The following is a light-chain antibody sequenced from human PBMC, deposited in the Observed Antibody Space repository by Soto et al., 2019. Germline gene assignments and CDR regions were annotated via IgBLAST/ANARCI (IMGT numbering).Light chain of an antibody. Sequence: EIVMTQSPATLSVSPGERATLSCRASQSVSSNLAWYQQKPGQAPRLLFYGASTRATGIPARFSGSWSGTDFTLTISSLQSEDFAVYYWQQSNNWPYTFGQGTKLEIK. J-gene: IGKJ2*01. CDR3: QQSNNWPYT. V-gene: IGKV3-15*01. CDR1: QSVSSN. CDR2: GAS.